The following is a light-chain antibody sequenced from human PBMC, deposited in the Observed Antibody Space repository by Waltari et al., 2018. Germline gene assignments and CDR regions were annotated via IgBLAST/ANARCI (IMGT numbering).Light chain of an antibody. J-gene: IGLJ2*01. CDR2: EGN. CDR3: CSNVGSSVF. Sequence: QSALTQPASVSGSPGQSITISCPGFNSNVGSYNLVSWYQKRPGKAPKLLIYEGNRRPSGVSNRFSGSKSDNTASLTLSGLQAEDEADYYCCSNVGSSVFFGGGTKLTVL. V-gene: IGLV2-23*03. CDR1: NSNVGSYNL.